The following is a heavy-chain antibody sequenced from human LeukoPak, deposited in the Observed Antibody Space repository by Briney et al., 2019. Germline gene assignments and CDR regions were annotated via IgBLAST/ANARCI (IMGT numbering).Heavy chain of an antibody. J-gene: IGHJ3*02. CDR2: IKHDESET. Sequence: PGGSLRVSCAASGFSISIHWMSWVRQVPGKGLESVAHIKHDESETYYVDTVRGGLIISRDNAKNSLYLQVNSLRVEDTSVYHCARGPTDFDASDIWGHGTLVTVSS. CDR3: ARGPTDFDASDI. CDR1: GFSISIHW. V-gene: IGHV3-7*01.